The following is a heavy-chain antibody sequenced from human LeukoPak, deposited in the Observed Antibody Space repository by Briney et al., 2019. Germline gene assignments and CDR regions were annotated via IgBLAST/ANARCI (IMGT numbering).Heavy chain of an antibody. J-gene: IGHJ4*02. Sequence: SETLSLTCAVYGGSFSGYYWSWIRQTPGKGLEWIGEINLSGITNYNPSLKSRVTISVDTSKNQFSLKLTSVTAADTAVYYCARDRSRGLNYFDYWGQGTLVTVSS. V-gene: IGHV4-34*01. CDR3: ARDRSRGLNYFDY. CDR2: INLSGIT. CDR1: GGSFSGYY. D-gene: IGHD3-10*01.